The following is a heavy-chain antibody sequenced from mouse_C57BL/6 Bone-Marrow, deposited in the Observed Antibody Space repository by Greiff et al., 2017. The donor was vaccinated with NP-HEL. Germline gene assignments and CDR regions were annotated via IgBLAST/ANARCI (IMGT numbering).Heavy chain of an antibody. D-gene: IGHD1-1*01. CDR2: ISSGSSTI. CDR3: ARGIYYGRSYWYFDV. J-gene: IGHJ1*03. Sequence: EVQLQQSGGGLVKPGGSLKLSCAASGFTFSDYGMHWVRQAPEKGLEWVAYISSGSSTIYYADTVKGRFTISRDNAKNTLFLQMTSLRSEDTAMYYCARGIYYGRSYWYFDVWGTGTTVTVSS. CDR1: GFTFSDYG. V-gene: IGHV5-17*01.